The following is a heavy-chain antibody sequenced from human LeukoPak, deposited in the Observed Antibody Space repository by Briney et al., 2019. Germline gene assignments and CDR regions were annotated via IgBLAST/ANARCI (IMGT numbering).Heavy chain of an antibody. J-gene: IGHJ3*02. V-gene: IGHV3-9*03. CDR3: AKAVDTAMVLSDAFDI. D-gene: IGHD5-18*01. CDR1: GFTFDDYA. Sequence: GRSLRLSCAASGFTFDDYAMHWVRQAPGKGMEWVSGISWNSGSIGYGDSVKGRFNISRDNAKKSLYLQMKSLRAEDMDLYYCAKAVDTAMVLSDAFDIWGQGTMVTVSS. CDR2: ISWNSGSI.